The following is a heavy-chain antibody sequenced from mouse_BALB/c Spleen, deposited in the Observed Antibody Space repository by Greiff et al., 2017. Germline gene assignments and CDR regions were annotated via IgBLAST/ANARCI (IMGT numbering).Heavy chain of an antibody. CDR2: ISYSGST. Sequence: VQLKQSGPGLVKPSQSLSLTCTVTGYSITSDYAWNWIRQFPGNKLEWMGYISYSGSTSYNPSLKSRITITRDTSKNQFFLQLNSVTTEDTATYYCARGYDRAMDYWGQGTSVTVSS. J-gene: IGHJ4*01. CDR3: ARGYDRAMDY. CDR1: GYSITSDYA. V-gene: IGHV3-2*02. D-gene: IGHD2-14*01.